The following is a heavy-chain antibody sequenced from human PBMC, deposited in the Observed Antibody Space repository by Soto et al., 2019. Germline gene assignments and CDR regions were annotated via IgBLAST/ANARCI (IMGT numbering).Heavy chain of an antibody. J-gene: IGHJ5*02. Sequence: ASVKVSCKASGYTFTSYGIHWVRQAPGQRLEWMGWINAANGDTKYSPKFQGRVAITRDTSASTAYMELSSLRSEDTAVYYCVRRHVSATGIDWFDPWGQGTLVTAPQ. D-gene: IGHD6-13*01. CDR2: INAANGDT. V-gene: IGHV1-3*01. CDR1: GYTFTSYG. CDR3: VRRHVSATGIDWFDP.